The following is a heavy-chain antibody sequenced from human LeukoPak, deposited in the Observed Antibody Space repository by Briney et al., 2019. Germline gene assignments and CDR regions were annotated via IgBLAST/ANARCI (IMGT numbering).Heavy chain of an antibody. J-gene: IGHJ4*02. D-gene: IGHD1-26*01. CDR1: GFAFGSYG. CDR3: AKEARWWELMYYFDY. V-gene: IGHV3-30*18. Sequence: VGSLRLTCAASGFAFGSYGMHWVRQAPGKGLEWVAVISYDGSNKYYADSMKGRFTISRDNSKNTLYLQMNSLRAEDTAVYYCAKEARWWELMYYFDYWGQGTLVTVSS. CDR2: ISYDGSNK.